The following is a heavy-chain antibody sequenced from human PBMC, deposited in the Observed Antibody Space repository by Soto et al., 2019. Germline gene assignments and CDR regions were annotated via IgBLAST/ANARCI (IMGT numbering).Heavy chain of an antibody. D-gene: IGHD3-10*01. CDR2: VGRFGNT. J-gene: IGHJ4*02. Sequence: LRLSCEGSGFSFPDYDMNWDRQTPGKGLEWVAAVGRFGNTYYRDSVRGRFTISRDDSRNTVYLQMNRLRVEDTAVYFCAKEGRLRSPAGDYFDSWAQGSLVTVSS. CDR3: AKEGRLRSPAGDYFDS. CDR1: GFSFPDYD. V-gene: IGHV3-23*01.